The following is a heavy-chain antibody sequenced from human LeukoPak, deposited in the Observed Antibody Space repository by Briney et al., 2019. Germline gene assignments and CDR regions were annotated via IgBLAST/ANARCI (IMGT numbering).Heavy chain of an antibody. D-gene: IGHD3-9*01. J-gene: IGHJ5*02. CDR3: AREKTTKTYNFDWLRVYDP. CDR1: GGTFSSYA. CDR2: IIPIFGTA. V-gene: IGHV1-69*05. Sequence: SVKVPCKASGGTFSSYAISWVRQAPGQGLEWMGGIIPIFGTANYAQKFQGRVTITTDESTSTAYMELSSLRSEDTAVYYCAREKTTKTYNFDWLRVYDPWGQGTLVTVSS.